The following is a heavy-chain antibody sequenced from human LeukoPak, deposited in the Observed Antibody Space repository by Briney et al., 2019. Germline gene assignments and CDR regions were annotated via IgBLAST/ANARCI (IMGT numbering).Heavy chain of an antibody. CDR2: IIPIFGTA. CDR3: ARVRRDDFWSGYYTDY. V-gene: IGHV1-69*01. J-gene: IGHJ4*02. D-gene: IGHD3-3*01. CDR1: GGTFNSYA. Sequence: SVKVSCKASGGTFNSYAISWVRQAPGQGLEWMGGIIPIFGTANYAQKFQGRVTITADESTSTAYMELSSLRSEDTAVYYCARVRRDDFWSGYYTDYWGQGTLVTVSS.